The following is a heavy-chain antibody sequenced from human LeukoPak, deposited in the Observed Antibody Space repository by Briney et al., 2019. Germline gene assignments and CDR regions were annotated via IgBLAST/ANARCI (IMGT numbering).Heavy chain of an antibody. J-gene: IGHJ4*02. V-gene: IGHV3-48*03. CDR2: LSSSGSAF. Sequence: GGSLRLSCEDSGFTSRSYEMNWVRQAPGKGLEWIAYLSSSGSAFSYAGSVKGRFTIARDNAKNSVYLEMNSLRADDAAVYYCARSARLMKGVVEVTALDDWGQGTLVTVSS. CDR1: GFTSRSYE. CDR3: ARSARLMKGVVEVTALDD. D-gene: IGHD3-3*01.